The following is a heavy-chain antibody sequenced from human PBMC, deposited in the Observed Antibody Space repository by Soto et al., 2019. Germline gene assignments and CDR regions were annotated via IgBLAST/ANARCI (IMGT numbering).Heavy chain of an antibody. CDR3: AREVVIAAAGPNWFDP. Sequence: SETLSLTCTVSGGSISSYYWSWIRQPPGKGLEWIGYIYYSGSTNYNPSLKSRVTISVDTSKNQFSLKLSSVTAADTAVYYCAREVVIAAAGPNWFDPWGQGTLVTVSS. V-gene: IGHV4-59*01. CDR2: IYYSGST. J-gene: IGHJ5*02. D-gene: IGHD6-13*01. CDR1: GGSISSYY.